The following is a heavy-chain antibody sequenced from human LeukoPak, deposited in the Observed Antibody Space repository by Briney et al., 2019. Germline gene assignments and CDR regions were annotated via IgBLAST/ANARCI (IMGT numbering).Heavy chain of an antibody. CDR3: AREFGYSYGLVDY. D-gene: IGHD5-18*01. V-gene: IGHV1-69*04. J-gene: IGHJ4*02. Sequence: SVKVSCKASGGTFSSYAISWVRQAPGQGLEWMGRIIPILGIANYAQKFQGRVTITADNSTSTAYMELSSLRSEDTAVYYCAREFGYSYGLVDYWGQGTLVTVSS. CDR1: GGTFSSYA. CDR2: IIPILGIA.